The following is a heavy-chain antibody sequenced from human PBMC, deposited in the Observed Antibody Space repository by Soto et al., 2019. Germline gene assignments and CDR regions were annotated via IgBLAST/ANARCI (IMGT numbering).Heavy chain of an antibody. CDR2: INHSGST. V-gene: IGHV4-34*01. J-gene: IGHJ5*02. D-gene: IGHD3-10*01. CDR3: ARVRTMVRGVIPNWFDP. Sequence: PSETLSLTCAVYGGSFSGYYWSWIRQPPGKGLEWIGEINHSGSTNYNPSLKSRVTISVDTSKNQFSLKLSSVTAADTAVYYCARVRTMVRGVIPNWFDPWGQGTLVTVSS. CDR1: GGSFSGYY.